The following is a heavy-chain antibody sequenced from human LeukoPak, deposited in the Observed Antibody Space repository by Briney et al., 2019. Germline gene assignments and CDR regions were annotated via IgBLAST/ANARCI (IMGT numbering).Heavy chain of an antibody. CDR1: GLTFSSYW. CDR2: IKQDGSEK. CDR3: ARDVSRSFDY. Sequence: GGSLRLSYVASGLTFSSYWMNWFRQAPGKGLEWVANIKQDGSEKYYVDSVKGRFTISRDNAQNSLYLQMNNLRAEDTAVYYCARDVSRSFDYWGQGTLVTVSS. V-gene: IGHV3-7*01. J-gene: IGHJ4*02. D-gene: IGHD5/OR15-5a*01.